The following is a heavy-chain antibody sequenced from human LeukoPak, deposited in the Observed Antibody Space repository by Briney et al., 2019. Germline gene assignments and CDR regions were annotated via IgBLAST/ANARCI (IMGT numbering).Heavy chain of an antibody. V-gene: IGHV4-59*01. D-gene: IGHD3-9*01. CDR2: IYYSGST. J-gene: IGHJ4*02. Sequence: SETLSLTCTVSGGSISSYYWSWIRQPPGKGLEWTGYIYYSGSTNYNPSLKSRVTISVDTSKNQFSLKLSSVTAADTAVYYCAREATRGRYFDYWGQGTLVTVSS. CDR3: AREATRGRYFDY. CDR1: GGSISSYY.